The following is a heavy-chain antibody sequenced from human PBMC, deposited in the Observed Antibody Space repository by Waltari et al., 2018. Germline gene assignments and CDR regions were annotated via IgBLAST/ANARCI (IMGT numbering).Heavy chain of an antibody. V-gene: IGHV1-69*13. CDR2: TIPILGTA. CDR3: ARDRQLERRSDAFDI. CDR1: GGTFSSYA. Sequence: QVQLVQSGAEVKKPGSSVKVSCKASGGTFSSYAISWVRQAPGQGLEGKGVTIPILGTANYAHKFQGRVTITADESTSTAYMELSSLRSEDTAVYYCARDRQLERRSDAFDIWGQGTMVTVSS. J-gene: IGHJ3*02. D-gene: IGHD1-1*01.